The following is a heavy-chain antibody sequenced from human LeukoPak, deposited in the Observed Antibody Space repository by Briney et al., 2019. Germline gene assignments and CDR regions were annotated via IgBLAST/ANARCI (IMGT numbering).Heavy chain of an antibody. CDR1: GGTISSYY. J-gene: IGHJ4*02. V-gene: IGHV4-59*01. CDR3: AGGGQWLAFDS. D-gene: IGHD6-19*01. Sequence: SETLSLTCSVSGGTISSYYWSWIRQPPGKGLAWIGCLYHSGTTTYNPSLKSRITISVDTSRNQFSLKLNSMTAADTALYFCAGGGQWLAFDSWGQGTLVTVSS. CDR2: LYHSGTT.